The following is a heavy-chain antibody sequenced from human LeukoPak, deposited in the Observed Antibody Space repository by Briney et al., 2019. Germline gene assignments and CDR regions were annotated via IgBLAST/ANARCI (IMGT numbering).Heavy chain of an antibody. CDR1: GFAFSTHY. J-gene: IGHJ4*02. Sequence: GGSLRLPCAASGFAFSTHYMNWVRQAPGKGLEWVSIIFSAGTTYYADSVQGRFIMSRDNSKSTVYLQMNNLRAEDTAVYYCAKGDTNSFLVDNWGQGTQVTVSS. CDR2: IFSAGTT. CDR3: AKGDTNSFLVDN. V-gene: IGHV3-53*01. D-gene: IGHD2-8*01.